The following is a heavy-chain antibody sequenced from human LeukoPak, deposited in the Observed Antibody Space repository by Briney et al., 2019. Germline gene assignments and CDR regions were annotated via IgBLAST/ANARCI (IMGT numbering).Heavy chain of an antibody. CDR2: ISGSGGST. D-gene: IGHD6-19*01. J-gene: IGHJ4*02. CDR3: AKDGRQWLVPEGIDY. CDR1: GFTFSSYA. V-gene: IGHV3-23*01. Sequence: QAGGSLRLSCAASGFTFSSYAMSWVRQAPGKGLEWVSAISGSGGSTYYADSVKGRFTISRDNSKNTLYLQMNSLRAEDTAVYYCAKDGRQWLVPEGIDYWGQGTLVTVSS.